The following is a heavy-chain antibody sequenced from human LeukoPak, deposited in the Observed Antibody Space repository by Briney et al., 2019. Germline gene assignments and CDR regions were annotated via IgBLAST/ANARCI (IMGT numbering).Heavy chain of an antibody. J-gene: IGHJ6*03. Sequence: GGSLRFSCAAPGFTFSSYATSWVRQAPGKGLEWVAYIQYDGSNEQYADSVKGRFSISRDSSKNILYLQMNSLRAEDTAVYYCAKDRCSNGVGCYYYYMDVWGKGTTVTISS. D-gene: IGHD2-8*01. CDR2: IQYDGSNE. V-gene: IGHV3-30*02. CDR1: GFTFSSYA. CDR3: AKDRCSNGVGCYYYYMDV.